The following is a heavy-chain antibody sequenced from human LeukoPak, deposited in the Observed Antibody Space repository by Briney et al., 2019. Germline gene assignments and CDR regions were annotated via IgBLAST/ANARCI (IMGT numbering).Heavy chain of an antibody. CDR1: GYTFISYY. V-gene: IGHV1-46*01. CDR3: ARDSQHDYGDYLPWFDP. D-gene: IGHD4-17*01. Sequence: ASVKASCKASGYTFISYYIHWVRQAPGQGLEWMGIINPRGGSTTYAQKFQGRVTMTMDASTRTVYMELSSLRSEDTAVYYCARDSQHDYGDYLPWFDPWGQGTLVTVSS. CDR2: INPRGGST. J-gene: IGHJ5*02.